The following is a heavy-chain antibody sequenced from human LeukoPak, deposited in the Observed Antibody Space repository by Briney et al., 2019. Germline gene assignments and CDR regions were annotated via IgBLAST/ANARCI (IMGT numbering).Heavy chain of an antibody. CDR1: GFTFSIYA. J-gene: IGHJ4*02. Sequence: GGSLRLSCAASGFTFSIYAMNWVRQAPGKGLEWVSSFSGSGGSAYYADSVKGRFTISRDDSKNMLYLQMNSLRADDTAVYYCAKDRMIVVVITTFDYWGQGTLVTVSS. CDR3: AKDRMIVVVITTFDY. CDR2: FSGSGGSA. D-gene: IGHD3-22*01. V-gene: IGHV3-23*01.